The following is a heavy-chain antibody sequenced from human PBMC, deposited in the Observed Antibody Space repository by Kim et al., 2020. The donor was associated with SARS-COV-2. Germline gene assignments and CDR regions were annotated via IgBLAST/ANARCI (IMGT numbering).Heavy chain of an antibody. V-gene: IGHV3-23*01. CDR3: AKGRELAAAAWFDP. D-gene: IGHD6-13*01. J-gene: IGHJ5*02. Sequence: ANAVKGRFTISRDNAKKPLVLQMNSLRAEDTAVYYCAKGRELAAAAWFDPWGQGTLVTVSS.